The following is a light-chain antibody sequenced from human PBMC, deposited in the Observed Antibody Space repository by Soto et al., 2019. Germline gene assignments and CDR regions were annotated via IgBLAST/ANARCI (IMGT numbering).Light chain of an antibody. CDR3: QQYNFWQT. CDR2: GAS. J-gene: IGKJ1*01. CDR1: QSIKSN. Sequence: EIVMTQSPATLSASPGERATLSCRASQSIKSNLAWYQQKPGQAPRLLIYGASTRASGISARFSGSGSGTDFTLIISSLQSEDCAVYYCQQYNFWQTFGQGTKVEVK. V-gene: IGKV3-15*01.